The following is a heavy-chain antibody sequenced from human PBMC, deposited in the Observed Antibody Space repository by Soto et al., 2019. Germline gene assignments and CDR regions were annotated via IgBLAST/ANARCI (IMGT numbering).Heavy chain of an antibody. V-gene: IGHV1-18*01. CDR3: ARDPPETPSDY. CDR1: GYTFTDYG. CDR2: ISAKNGNT. J-gene: IGHJ4*02. Sequence: QVQLVQSGADVKKPGASVKVSCKASGYTFTDYGISWVRQAPGQGLEWMGWISAKNGNTNLGQKFQGRVTLTTDTSTSTGYMELRSLTPDDTAVYYCARDPPETPSDYWGQGTLVTVSS.